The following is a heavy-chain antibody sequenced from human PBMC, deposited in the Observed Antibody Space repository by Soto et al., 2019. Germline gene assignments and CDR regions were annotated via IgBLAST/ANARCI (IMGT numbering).Heavy chain of an antibody. Sequence: SQTLSLTCTVSGGSIISSSYYWALIRQPPGKGLEWIGSIYYSGSTYYNPSLKSRVTISVDTSKNQFSLKLSSVTAADTAVYYWARNYGDYAEYWGQGTLVTVSS. J-gene: IGHJ4*02. V-gene: IGHV4-39*07. CDR3: ARNYGDYAEY. CDR2: IYYSGST. CDR1: GGSIISSSYY. D-gene: IGHD4-17*01.